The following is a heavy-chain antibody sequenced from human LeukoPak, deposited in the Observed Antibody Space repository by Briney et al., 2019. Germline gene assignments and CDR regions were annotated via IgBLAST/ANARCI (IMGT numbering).Heavy chain of an antibody. D-gene: IGHD4-17*01. Sequence: SETLSLTCTVSGGSISSYYWSWIRQPPGKGLEWIGYFYYSGSTNYNPSLKSRVTISVDTSKNQFSLKLSSVTAADTAVYYCARDNDYGDYGNWFDPWGQGTLVTVSS. CDR2: FYYSGST. CDR3: ARDNDYGDYGNWFDP. CDR1: GGSISSYY. J-gene: IGHJ5*02. V-gene: IGHV4-59*01.